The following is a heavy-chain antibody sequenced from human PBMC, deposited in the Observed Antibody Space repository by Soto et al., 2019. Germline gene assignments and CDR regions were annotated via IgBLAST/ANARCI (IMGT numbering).Heavy chain of an antibody. V-gene: IGHV2-5*01. D-gene: IGHD3-22*01. CDR3: AHSSYYYDSSGYSNWFDP. CDR1: GFSLSTSGVG. CDR2: IYWNDDK. J-gene: IGHJ5*02. Sequence: SSPTLVNPTQTLTLTCTFSGFSLSTSGVGVGWIRQPPGKALEWLALIYWNDDKRYSPSLKSRLTITKDTSKNQVVLTMTNMDPVDTATYYCAHSSYYYDSSGYSNWFDPWGQGTLVTVSS.